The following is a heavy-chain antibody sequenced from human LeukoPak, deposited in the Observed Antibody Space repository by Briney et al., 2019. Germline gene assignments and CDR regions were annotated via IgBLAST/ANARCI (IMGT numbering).Heavy chain of an antibody. CDR3: ARDLGRDGYNVK. D-gene: IGHD5-24*01. Sequence: ASVKVSCKASGYTFTSYDINWVRQATGQGLEWMGWINPSGGSTSYAQKFQGRVTMTRDMSTSTVYMELSGLRSEDTAVYYCARDLGRDGYNVKWGQGTLVTVSS. J-gene: IGHJ4*02. CDR1: GYTFTSYD. CDR2: INPSGGST. V-gene: IGHV1-46*01.